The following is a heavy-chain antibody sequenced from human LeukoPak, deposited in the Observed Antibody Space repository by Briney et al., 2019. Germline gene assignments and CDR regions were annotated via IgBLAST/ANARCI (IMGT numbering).Heavy chain of an antibody. Sequence: PSETLSLTCTVSGGSISSGDYYWSWIRQPPGKGLEWIGYIYYSGSIYYNPSLKSRVTISVDTSKNQFSLKLSSVTAADTAVYYCARDRHYYGSGRLNWFDPWGQGTLVTVSS. J-gene: IGHJ5*02. CDR1: GGSISSGDYY. CDR2: IYYSGSI. V-gene: IGHV4-30-4*01. CDR3: ARDRHYYGSGRLNWFDP. D-gene: IGHD3-10*01.